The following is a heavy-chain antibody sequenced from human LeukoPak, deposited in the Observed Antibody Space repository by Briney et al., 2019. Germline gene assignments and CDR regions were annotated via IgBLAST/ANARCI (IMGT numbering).Heavy chain of an antibody. CDR2: IYHSGST. J-gene: IGHJ4*02. CDR1: GGSIRSSNW. D-gene: IGHD3-16*02. CDR3: ARSSVVWGSYRIFDY. Sequence: PSETLSLTCAVSGGSIRSSNWWSWVRQPPGKGLEWIGEIYHSGSTNYNPSLKSRVTISVDKSKNQFSLKLSSVTAADTAVYYCARSSVVWGSYRIFDYWGQGTLVTVSS. V-gene: IGHV4-4*02.